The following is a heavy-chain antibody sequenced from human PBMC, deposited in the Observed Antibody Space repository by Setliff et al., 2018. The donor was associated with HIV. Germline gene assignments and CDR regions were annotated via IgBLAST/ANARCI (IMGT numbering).Heavy chain of an antibody. CDR2: IYYSGMT. CDR3: PRDGQYSFGYNWFDP. Sequence: PSETLSLTCRVSGGSISSYYWSWIRQPPGKGLEWIGDIYYSGMTNYNPSLQSRVTISLDTSKNQFSLKVNSVTAADTAGYYCPRDGQYSFGYNWFDPWGQGTLVTVSS. D-gene: IGHD5-18*01. V-gene: IGHV4-59*01. J-gene: IGHJ5*02. CDR1: GGSISSYY.